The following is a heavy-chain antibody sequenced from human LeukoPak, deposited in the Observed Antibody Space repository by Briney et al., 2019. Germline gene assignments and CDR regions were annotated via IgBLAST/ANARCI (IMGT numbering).Heavy chain of an antibody. CDR3: ARGPVLLWFGELLFRPFDP. D-gene: IGHD3-10*01. CDR1: GGSFSGYY. Sequence: SETLSLTCAVYGGSFSGYYWSWIRQPPGKGLERIGEINHSGSTNYNPSLKSRVTISVDTSKNQFSLKLSSVTAADTAVYYCARGPVLLWFGELLFRPFDPWGQGTLVTVSS. CDR2: INHSGST. V-gene: IGHV4-34*01. J-gene: IGHJ5*02.